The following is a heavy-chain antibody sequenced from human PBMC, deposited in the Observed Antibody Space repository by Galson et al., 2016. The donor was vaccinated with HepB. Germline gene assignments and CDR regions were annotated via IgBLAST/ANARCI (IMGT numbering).Heavy chain of an antibody. J-gene: IGHJ4*02. CDR2: IYWDNDK. D-gene: IGHD2-15*01. CDR3: VHRPEDRGGSPFDY. V-gene: IGHV2-5*05. CDR1: GFSLSTSGVG. Sequence: PALVKPTQTLTLTCTFSGFSLSTSGVGVGWVRQPPGKALEWLALIYWDNDKRYGPSLRSRLTITKDTSKNQVVLTMTNMDPEDTATFYCVHRPEDRGGSPFDYWGQGTLVTVSS.